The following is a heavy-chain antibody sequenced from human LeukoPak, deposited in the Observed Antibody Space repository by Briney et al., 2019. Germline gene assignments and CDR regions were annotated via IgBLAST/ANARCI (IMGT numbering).Heavy chain of an antibody. J-gene: IGHJ4*02. CDR1: GDSISSSSHY. V-gene: IGHV4-39*01. D-gene: IGHD3-22*01. Sequence: PSETLSLTCTVSGDSISSSSHYWGWIRQPPGKGLEWIGSIYHSGSTYYNPSLKSRVTISVDTSKNQFSLKLSSVTAADTAVYYCARHPYYSSPFDYWGQGTLVTVSS. CDR3: ARHPYYSSPFDY. CDR2: IYHSGST.